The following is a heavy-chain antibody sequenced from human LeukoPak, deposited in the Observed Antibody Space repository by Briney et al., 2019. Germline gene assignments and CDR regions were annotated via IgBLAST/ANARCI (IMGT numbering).Heavy chain of an antibody. D-gene: IGHD2-21*02. Sequence: ASVKVSCKASGYTFTSYYMHWVRQAPGRGLEWMGIINPSGGNTNYAQKFQGRVTMTRDTSTSTVYMELSSLRSEDTAVYYCAREMDGGDQDYWGQGTLVTVSS. CDR2: INPSGGNT. V-gene: IGHV1-46*03. CDR1: GYTFTSYY. J-gene: IGHJ4*02. CDR3: AREMDGGDQDY.